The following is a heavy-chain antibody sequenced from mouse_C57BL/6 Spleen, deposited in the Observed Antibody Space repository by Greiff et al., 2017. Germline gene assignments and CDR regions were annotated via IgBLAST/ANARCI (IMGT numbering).Heavy chain of an antibody. CDR1: GFSLTSYG. CDR3: AKKGDYYAMGY. V-gene: IGHV2-5*01. Sequence: QVQLQQSGPGLVQPSQSLSITCTVSGFSLTSYGVHWVRQSPGKGLEWLGVIWSGGSTDYNAAFMSRLSITKDNSKSQVFFKMNMLQADDTAIYCCAKKGDYYAMGYWGQGASVTVSS. CDR2: IWSGGST. J-gene: IGHJ4*01.